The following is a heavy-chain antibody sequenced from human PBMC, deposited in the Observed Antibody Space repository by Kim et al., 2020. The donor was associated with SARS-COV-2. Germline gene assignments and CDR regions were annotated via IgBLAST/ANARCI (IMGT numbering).Heavy chain of an antibody. Sequence: SETLSLTCTVSGGSISSSNWWSWVRQSPGKGLEWIGEIYHSGSTNYNPSLKSRVTISVDKSKNQFSLNLNSVTAADTAVYYCARDRSSRGWYAYWGQGTLVTVSS. CDR3: ARDRSSRGWYAY. V-gene: IGHV4-4*02. CDR2: IYHSGST. J-gene: IGHJ4*02. CDR1: GGSISSSNW. D-gene: IGHD6-19*01.